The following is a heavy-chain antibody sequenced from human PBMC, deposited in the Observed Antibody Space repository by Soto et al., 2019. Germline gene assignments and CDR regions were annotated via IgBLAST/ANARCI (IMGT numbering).Heavy chain of an antibody. CDR3: ARDRPDISNPTDHPMFDY. CDR2: INSDGSST. D-gene: IGHD6-6*01. CDR1: GFIFSSHW. J-gene: IGHJ4*02. Sequence: GGSLRLSCEASGFIFSSHWMHWVRQSAEKGLVWVSRINSDGSSTAYADSVKGRFTISRDNAKNTLYLQMNSLRVEDTAVYYCARDRPDISNPTDHPMFDYWGRGTLVTVSS. V-gene: IGHV3-74*01.